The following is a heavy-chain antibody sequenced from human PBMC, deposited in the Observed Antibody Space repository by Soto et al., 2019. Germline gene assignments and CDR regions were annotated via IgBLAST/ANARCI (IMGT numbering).Heavy chain of an antibody. J-gene: IGHJ4*02. Sequence: PGGSLRLSCAASGFTFSDYYMSWIRQAPGKGLEWVSYISSSSSYTNYADSVKGRFTISRDNAKNPLYLQMNSLRAEDTAVYYCARDRDSAAAGLYYFDYWGQGTLVTVSS. D-gene: IGHD6-13*01. V-gene: IGHV3-11*06. CDR3: ARDRDSAAAGLYYFDY. CDR1: GFTFSDYY. CDR2: ISSSSSYT.